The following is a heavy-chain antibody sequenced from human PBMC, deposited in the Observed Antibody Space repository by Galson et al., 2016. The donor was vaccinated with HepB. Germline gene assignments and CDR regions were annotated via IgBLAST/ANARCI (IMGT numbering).Heavy chain of an antibody. CDR2: IYSGGST. J-gene: IGHJ3*01. D-gene: IGHD3-10*01. V-gene: IGHV3-66*02. Sequence: SLRLSCAASGFSFSSHGMSWVRQAPGKGLEWVSLIYSGGSTYYADSVKGRFTISRDNSKKTLYLQMNSLRAEDTAVYCCAKVPSMVRGFWGQGTMVTVSS. CDR1: GFSFSSHG. CDR3: AKVPSMVRGF.